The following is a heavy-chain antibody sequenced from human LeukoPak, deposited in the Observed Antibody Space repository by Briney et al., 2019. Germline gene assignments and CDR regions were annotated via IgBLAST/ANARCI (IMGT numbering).Heavy chain of an antibody. J-gene: IGHJ3*02. CDR3: GRTEADCSGGSCYSAAFDI. D-gene: IGHD2-15*01. CDR2: IYHCQST. Sequence: SDPLSLLCTVSGRPLRRYYWRWLRPPPGRGLAGIGYIYHCQSTNYNPPLKSRVTLPVHTSKNQFSLKLSSVTAADTDVYYCGRTEADCSGGSCYSAAFDIWGQGTKVTDSS. CDR1: GRPLRRYY. V-gene: IGHV4-59*07.